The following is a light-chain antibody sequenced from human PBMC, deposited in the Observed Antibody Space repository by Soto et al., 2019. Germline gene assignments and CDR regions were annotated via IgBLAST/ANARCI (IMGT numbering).Light chain of an antibody. J-gene: IGKJ3*01. V-gene: IGKV3-11*01. CDR3: QQRSNWSPIFT. Sequence: EIVLTRSQATLSLSRGERATLACRASQTVSNYLAWSQQQPCQAPSLLIYGASNRATGVPARFSGSGSGTDFTLSITSLDPEDFAVYYCQQRSNWSPIFTFGPGTKVHVK. CDR2: GAS. CDR1: QTVSNY.